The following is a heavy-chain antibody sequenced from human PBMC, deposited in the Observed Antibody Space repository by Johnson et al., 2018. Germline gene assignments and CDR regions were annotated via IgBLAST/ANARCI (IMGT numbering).Heavy chain of an antibody. V-gene: IGHV3-33*06. Sequence: QVQLQESGPGLVKPSETLSLTCSVSGGSIGSYYWYWIRQSPGKGLEWVAGIWYEGSNKYYADSVKGRFTISRDNSKNTLYLQMNSLRAEDTALFYCAKDQLLFDYYYYYMDVWGKGTTVTVSS. CDR1: GGSIGSYY. CDR3: AKDQLLFDYYYYYMDV. J-gene: IGHJ6*03. CDR2: IWYEGSNK. D-gene: IGHD2-2*01.